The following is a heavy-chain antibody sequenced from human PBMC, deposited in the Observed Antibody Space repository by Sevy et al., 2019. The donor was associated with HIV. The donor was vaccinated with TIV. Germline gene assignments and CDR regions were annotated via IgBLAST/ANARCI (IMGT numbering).Heavy chain of an antibody. J-gene: IGHJ4*02. CDR3: ARVPDSGWSYFDY. CDR1: GFTFSSYS. D-gene: IGHD6-19*01. Sequence: GGSLRLSCAASGFTFSSYSMNWVRQAPGKGLEWVSYISSSSTIYYADSVKGGFTIARDKAMNSLYLQMNSLGDEDTAVYYCARVPDSGWSYFDYWGQGTLVTVSS. V-gene: IGHV3-48*02. CDR2: ISSSSTI.